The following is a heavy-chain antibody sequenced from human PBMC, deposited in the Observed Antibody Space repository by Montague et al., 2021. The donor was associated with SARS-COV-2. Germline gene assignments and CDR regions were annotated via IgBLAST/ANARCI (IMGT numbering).Heavy chain of an antibody. V-gene: IGHV4-4*02. CDR1: GDSIISTNW. D-gene: IGHD5-12*01. Sequence: SETLSLTCGVSGDSIISTNWWSWVRQPPGKGLEWIGEIHHSGDTNYNPSFKSRATISVDQSKNQYSLELNFVTAADTALYYCLRAGGYDNRPRVWGQGVLVTVSS. CDR2: IHHSGDT. CDR3: LRAGGYDNRPRV. J-gene: IGHJ4*02.